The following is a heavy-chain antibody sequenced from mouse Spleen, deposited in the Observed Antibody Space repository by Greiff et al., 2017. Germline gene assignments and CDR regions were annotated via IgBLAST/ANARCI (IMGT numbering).Heavy chain of an antibody. CDR1: GYTFTSYT. D-gene: IGHD1-1*01. CDR3: ARETLLRFDY. CDR2: INPSSGYT. J-gene: IGHJ2*01. V-gene: IGHV1-4*01. Sequence: VQVVESGAELARPGASVKMSCKASGYTFTSYTMHWVKQRPGQGLEWIGYINPSSGYTNYNQKFKDKATLTADKSSSTAYMQLSSLTSEDSAVYYCARETLLRFDYWGQGTTLTVSS.